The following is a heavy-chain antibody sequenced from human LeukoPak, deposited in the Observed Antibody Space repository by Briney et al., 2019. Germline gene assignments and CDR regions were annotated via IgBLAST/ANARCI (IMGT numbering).Heavy chain of an antibody. V-gene: IGHV3-23*01. CDR2: ISGRGGST. CDR3: ASNERRGYTYGYFDY. D-gene: IGHD5-18*01. J-gene: IGHJ4*02. Sequence: GGSLRLSCRTSGFTFSTYAMSWVRQAPGKGLEWVSTISGRGGSTYYADSVRGRFTISRDNSKNTLYLQISGLRVEDTAVYYCASNERRGYTYGYFDYWGQGTLVTVSS. CDR1: GFTFSTYA.